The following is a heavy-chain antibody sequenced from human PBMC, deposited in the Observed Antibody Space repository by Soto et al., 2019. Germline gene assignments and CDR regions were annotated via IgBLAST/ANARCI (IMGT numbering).Heavy chain of an antibody. V-gene: IGHV4-59*01. CDR1: GGSISSYF. CDR2: IYYTGST. Sequence: QVQLQESGPGLVKPSETLSLTCTVSGGSISSYFWSWIRQPPGKGLEWIGDIYYTGSTNYNPSLKSRVTISEDTSKNQFSLKLTSVTAADTAVYYCAGGGRTTVFDYWGQGTLVTVSS. J-gene: IGHJ4*02. D-gene: IGHD4-17*01. CDR3: AGGGRTTVFDY.